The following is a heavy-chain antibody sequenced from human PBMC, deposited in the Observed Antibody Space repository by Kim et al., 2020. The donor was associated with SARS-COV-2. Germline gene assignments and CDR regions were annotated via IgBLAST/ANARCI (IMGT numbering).Heavy chain of an antibody. J-gene: IGHJ4*02. CDR1: GFTFSSYA. CDR3: ANIAVAGTVGSAKFDY. Sequence: GGSLRLSCAASGFTFSSYAMSWVRQAPGKGLEWVSAISGSGGSTYYADSVKGRFTISRDNSKNTLYLQMNSLRAEDTAVYYCANIAVAGTVGSAKFDYWGQGTLVTVSS. V-gene: IGHV3-23*01. D-gene: IGHD6-19*01. CDR2: ISGSGGST.